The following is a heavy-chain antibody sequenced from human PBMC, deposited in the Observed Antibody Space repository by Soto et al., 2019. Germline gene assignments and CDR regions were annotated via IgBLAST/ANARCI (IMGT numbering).Heavy chain of an antibody. Sequence: QVQLVQSGAAVKKPGSSVKVSCKASGGTFSSYAISWVRQAPGQGLEWMGGIIPIFGTANYAQKFQGRVTITADESTSTAYMELGSLRAEDTAVYYCARVRVRFLEWLGSEGWGQGTLVTVSS. CDR2: IIPIFGTA. CDR3: ARVRVRFLEWLGSEG. J-gene: IGHJ4*02. CDR1: GGTFSSYA. D-gene: IGHD3-3*01. V-gene: IGHV1-69*12.